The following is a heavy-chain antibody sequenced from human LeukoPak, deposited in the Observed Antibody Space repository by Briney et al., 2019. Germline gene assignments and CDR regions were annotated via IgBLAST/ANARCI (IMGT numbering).Heavy chain of an antibody. V-gene: IGHV3-53*01. J-gene: IGHJ4*02. CDR2: IYGGGST. CDR3: ARVRSIYFDY. Sequence: GGSLRLSCAASGFTVSSNYMSWVRQAPGKGLEWVSVIYGGGSTYYADSVKGRFTISRDNSKNTLYLQMNSLRAEDTAVYYCARVRSIYFDYWGQGTLVTVSS. CDR1: GFTVSSNY.